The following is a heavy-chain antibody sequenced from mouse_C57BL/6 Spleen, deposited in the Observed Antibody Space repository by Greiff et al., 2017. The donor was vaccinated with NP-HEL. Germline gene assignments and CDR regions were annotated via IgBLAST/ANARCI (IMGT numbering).Heavy chain of an antibody. CDR3: ARDGYFHFDY. CDR2: IYPGDGDT. CDR1: GYAFSSSW. D-gene: IGHD2-3*01. Sequence: QVQLQQSGPELVKPGASVKISCKASGYAFSSSWMNWVKQRPGKGLEWIGRIYPGDGDTNYNGKFKGKATLTADKSSSTAYMQLSSLTSEDSAVYFCARDGYFHFDYWGQGTTLTVSS. J-gene: IGHJ2*01. V-gene: IGHV1-82*01.